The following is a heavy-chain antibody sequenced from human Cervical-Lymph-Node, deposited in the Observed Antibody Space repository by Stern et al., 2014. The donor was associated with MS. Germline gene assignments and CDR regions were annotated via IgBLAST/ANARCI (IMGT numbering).Heavy chain of an antibody. Sequence: EVQLVQSGGGLVQPGGSLRLSCAASGFTFSLYSMNWVRQAPGKGLEWVSVISGRDGSTYYADSVKGRFTISRDNSKNPLYLQRNSLRAEDTAVYYCAKDLRWGCGSTSCFLFDHWGQGTLVTVSS. V-gene: IGHV3-23*04. CDR1: GFTFSLYS. J-gene: IGHJ4*02. CDR3: AKDLRWGCGSTSCFLFDH. CDR2: ISGRDGST. D-gene: IGHD2-2*01.